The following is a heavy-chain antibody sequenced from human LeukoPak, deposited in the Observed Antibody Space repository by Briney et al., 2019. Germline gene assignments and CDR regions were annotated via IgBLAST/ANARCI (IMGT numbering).Heavy chain of an antibody. CDR3: ARVQGIAVAGPNFDY. V-gene: IGHV4-59*01. D-gene: IGHD6-19*01. CDR1: GGSISSYY. J-gene: IGHJ4*02. Sequence: PSETLSLTCTVSGGSISSYYWSWLRQPPGKGLEWIGYIYYSGSTNYNPSLKSRVTISVDTSKNQFSLKLSSVTAADTAVYYCARVQGIAVAGPNFDYWGQGTLVTVSS. CDR2: IYYSGST.